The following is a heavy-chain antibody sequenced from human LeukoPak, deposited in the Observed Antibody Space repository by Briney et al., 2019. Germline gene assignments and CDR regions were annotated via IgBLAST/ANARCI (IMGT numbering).Heavy chain of an antibody. CDR3: ARRSPSSSWYLRAFDI. Sequence: SETLSLTCTVSGGSISSYYWSWIRQSPGKGLEWIGYIYYSGSTNYNPSLKSRVTISVDTSKNQFSLKLSSVTAADTAVYYCARRSPSSSWYLRAFDIWGQGTLVTVSS. J-gene: IGHJ3*02. V-gene: IGHV4-59*08. CDR1: GGSISSYY. D-gene: IGHD6-13*01. CDR2: IYYSGST.